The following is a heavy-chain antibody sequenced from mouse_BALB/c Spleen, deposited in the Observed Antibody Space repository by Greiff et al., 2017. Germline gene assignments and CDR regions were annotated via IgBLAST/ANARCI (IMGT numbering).Heavy chain of an antibody. CDR3: ARSYYDYGAMDY. J-gene: IGHJ4*01. Sequence: VQLQQPGAELVMPGASVKMSCKASGYTFTVYWMHWVKQRPGQGLEWIGAIDTSDSYTSYNQKFKGKATLTVDESSSTAYMQLSSLTSEDSAVYYCARSYYDYGAMDYWGQGTSVTVSS. D-gene: IGHD2-1*01. CDR1: GYTFTVYW. CDR2: IDTSDSYT. V-gene: IGHV1-69*01.